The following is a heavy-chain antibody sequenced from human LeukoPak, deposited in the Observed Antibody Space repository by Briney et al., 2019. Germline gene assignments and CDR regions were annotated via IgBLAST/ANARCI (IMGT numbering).Heavy chain of an antibody. J-gene: IGHJ5*02. CDR2: IYDDGGT. V-gene: IGHV3-53*05. Sequence: GGSLRLTCTVSGFTVTSTHMDWVRQAPGKGPEWVGIIYDDGGTVYADPVKGRFTISRDNYKNIMYLQMNSLRPEDSAVYYCARDRAGRRSSWVEFDLWGQGTLVTVSS. CDR3: ARDRAGRRSSWVEFDL. CDR1: GFTVTSTH. D-gene: IGHD3-10*01.